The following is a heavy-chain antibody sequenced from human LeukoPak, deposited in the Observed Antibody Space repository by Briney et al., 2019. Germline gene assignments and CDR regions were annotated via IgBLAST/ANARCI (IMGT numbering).Heavy chain of an antibody. Sequence: SETLSLTCTVSGGSISSYYWSWIRQPPGKGLEWIGYIYCSGSTNYNPSLKSRVTISVDTSKNQFSLKLSSVTAADTAVYYCARIGLYGSGSDYWGQGTLVTVSS. CDR1: GGSISSYY. CDR2: IYCSGST. J-gene: IGHJ4*02. V-gene: IGHV4-59*01. CDR3: ARIGLYGSGSDY. D-gene: IGHD3-10*01.